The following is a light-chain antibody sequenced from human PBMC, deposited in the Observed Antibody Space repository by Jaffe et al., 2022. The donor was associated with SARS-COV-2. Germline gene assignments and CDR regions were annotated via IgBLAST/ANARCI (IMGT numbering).Light chain of an antibody. CDR1: QSVLYSSNKKSS. J-gene: IGKJ1*01. Sequence: DIVMTQSPDSLAVSLGERATINCKSSQSVLYSSNKKSSLAWYQQKPGQPPKLLIYWTSTRESGVPDRFSGSGSETDFTLTISSLQAEDVAVYYCQQYYSTRTFGQGTKVEIK. V-gene: IGKV4-1*01. CDR3: QQYYSTRT. CDR2: WTS.